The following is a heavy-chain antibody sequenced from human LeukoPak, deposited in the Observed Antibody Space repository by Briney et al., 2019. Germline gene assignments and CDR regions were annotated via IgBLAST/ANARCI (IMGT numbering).Heavy chain of an antibody. CDR2: INSSGGST. Sequence: ASVKVSCKTSEYTFTGYYMYWVRQAPGQGLEWMGIINSSGGSTNYAQKFQGRVTMTRDTSTSTVYMELSSLRSEDTAVYYCARFAVHRRLTVAGQFGLDYWGQGTLVTVSS. CDR3: ARFAVHRRLTVAGQFGLDY. D-gene: IGHD6-19*01. V-gene: IGHV1-46*01. J-gene: IGHJ4*02. CDR1: EYTFTGYY.